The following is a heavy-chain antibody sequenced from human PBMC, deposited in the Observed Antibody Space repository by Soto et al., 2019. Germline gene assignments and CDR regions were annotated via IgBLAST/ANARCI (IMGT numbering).Heavy chain of an antibody. CDR2: ISSSSSYT. CDR3: ARGSTRNYVDDY. J-gene: IGHJ4*02. Sequence: PGGSLRLSCAASGFSFSTYEMNWVRQAPGKGLEWVSYISSSSSYTNYADSVKGRFTISRDNAKNSLYLQMNSLRAEDTAVYYCARGSTRNYVDDYWGQGTLVTVSS. D-gene: IGHD1-7*01. CDR1: GFSFSTYE. V-gene: IGHV3-21*05.